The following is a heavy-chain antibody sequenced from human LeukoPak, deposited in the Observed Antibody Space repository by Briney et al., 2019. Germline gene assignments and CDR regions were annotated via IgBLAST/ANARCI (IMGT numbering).Heavy chain of an antibody. Sequence: SETLSLTCTVSGGSISSYYWSWIRQPPGKGLEWIGYIYYSGSTNYNPSLKSRVTISVDTSKNQFSLKLSSVTAADTAVYYCARDKRVNMVRGVKYYYGMDVWGQGTTVAVPS. V-gene: IGHV4-59*01. CDR3: ARDKRVNMVRGVKYYYGMDV. D-gene: IGHD3-10*01. J-gene: IGHJ6*02. CDR2: IYYSGST. CDR1: GGSISSYY.